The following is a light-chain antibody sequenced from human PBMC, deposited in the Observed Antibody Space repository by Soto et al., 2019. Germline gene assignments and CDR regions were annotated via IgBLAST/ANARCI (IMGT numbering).Light chain of an antibody. CDR3: LPHYSYPPT. J-gene: IGKJ4*01. Sequence: DIQITQSPSALSASVGDTVTVTCRASQAIGAHLAWFQQQPGKVPQRLIYSVSTLHTGAPSRFSGSGSETDFTLTITNLQPEDFASYFCLPHYSYPPTFGGGT. CDR1: QAIGAH. V-gene: IGKV1-17*03. CDR2: SVS.